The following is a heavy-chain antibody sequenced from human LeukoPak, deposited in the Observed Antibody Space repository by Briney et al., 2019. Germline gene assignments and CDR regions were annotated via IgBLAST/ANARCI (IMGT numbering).Heavy chain of an antibody. J-gene: IGHJ4*02. Sequence: GSLRLFCAASGFPFSSYAMHWVPPAPGKGLGWVAVISYEGSNKYYPDSVKGRFTISRDNSKNTLYLPMNSLRAEDTAVYYCARVSYLAAAGTEGSSGWWGLYFDYWGQGTLVTVSS. CDR2: ISYEGSNK. CDR1: GFPFSSYA. CDR3: ARVSYLAAAGTEGSSGWWGLYFDY. D-gene: IGHD6-13*01. V-gene: IGHV3-30-3*01.